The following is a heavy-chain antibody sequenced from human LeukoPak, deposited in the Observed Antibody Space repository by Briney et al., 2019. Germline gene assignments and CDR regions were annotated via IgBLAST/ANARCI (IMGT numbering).Heavy chain of an antibody. V-gene: IGHV4-34*01. D-gene: IGHD2-2*01. CDR3: ASATVPAINGDNWFDP. CDR2: INHSGNT. CDR1: GGSFSGYY. J-gene: IGHJ5*02. Sequence: SETLSLTCAVYGGSFSGYYWSWIRQLPGKGLEWIGEINHSGNTNYTPSLKSRVTISVDTSKNQFSLKLSSVTAADTGVYYCASATVPAINGDNWFDPWGQGTLVTVSS.